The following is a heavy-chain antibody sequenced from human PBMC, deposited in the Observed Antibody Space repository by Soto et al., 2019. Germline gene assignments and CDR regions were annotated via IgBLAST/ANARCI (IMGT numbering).Heavy chain of an antibody. Sequence: ETLSLTCAVYGGSFSGYYWSWIRQPPGKGLEWIGEINHSGSTNYNPSLKSRVTISVDTSKNQFSLKLSSVTAADTAVYYCARFTIFGFYYYYGMDVWGQGTTVTVSS. CDR2: INHSGST. J-gene: IGHJ6*02. CDR3: ARFTIFGFYYYYGMDV. CDR1: GGSFSGYY. V-gene: IGHV4-34*01. D-gene: IGHD3-3*01.